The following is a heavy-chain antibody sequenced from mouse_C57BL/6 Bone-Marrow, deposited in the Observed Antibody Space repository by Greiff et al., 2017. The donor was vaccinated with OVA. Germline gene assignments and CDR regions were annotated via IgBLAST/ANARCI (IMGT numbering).Heavy chain of an antibody. J-gene: IGHJ2*01. CDR1: GFTFSDAW. D-gene: IGHD2-4*01. CDR3: TRLRRGPYFDY. V-gene: IGHV6-6*01. CDR2: IRNKANNHAT. Sequence: DVMLVESGGGLVQPGGSMKLSCAASGFTFSDAWMDWVRQSPEKGLEWVAEIRNKANNHATYYAESVKGRFTISRDDSKSSVYLQMNSLSAEDTGIYYCTRLRRGPYFDYWGQGTTLTVSS.